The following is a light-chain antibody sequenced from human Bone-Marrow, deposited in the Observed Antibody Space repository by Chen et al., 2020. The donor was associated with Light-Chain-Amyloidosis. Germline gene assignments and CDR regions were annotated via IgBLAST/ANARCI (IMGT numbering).Light chain of an antibody. Sequence: DIVMTQSPATLSVSPGERATLFCRARQSVSGNLAWYQQSPGQAPRLLIHSASTRATVVPARFSGRGFGTDFTLIISSLQSDDFAISYCQQYENWARTFGQGTKV. CDR3: QQYENWART. CDR1: QSVSGN. CDR2: SAS. J-gene: IGKJ1*01. V-gene: IGKV3-15*01.